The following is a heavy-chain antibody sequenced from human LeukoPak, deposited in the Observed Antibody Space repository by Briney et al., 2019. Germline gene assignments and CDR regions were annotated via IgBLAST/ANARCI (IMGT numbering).Heavy chain of an antibody. CDR3: ARRTIAAAGTHNTGYNWFDP. V-gene: IGHV4-39*07. Sequence: PSETLSLTCTVSGGSISSSSYYWGWIRQPPGKGLEWIGSIYYSGSTYYNPSLKSRVTISVDTSKNQFSLKLSSATAADTAVYYCARRTIAAAGTHNTGYNWFDPWGQGTLVTVSS. CDR1: GGSISSSSYY. J-gene: IGHJ5*02. D-gene: IGHD6-13*01. CDR2: IYYSGST.